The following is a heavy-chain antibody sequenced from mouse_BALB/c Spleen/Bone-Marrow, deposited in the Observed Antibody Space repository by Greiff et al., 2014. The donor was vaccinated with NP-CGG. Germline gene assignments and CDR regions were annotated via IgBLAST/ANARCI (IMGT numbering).Heavy chain of an antibody. CDR2: IYPGDGDT. CDR3: ARKYGDY. V-gene: IGHV1-80*01. CDR1: GYPFSSYW. Sequence: QVQLQQSGAELVRPGSSVKISCKASGYPFSSYWMSWVKQRPGQGLEWIGQIYPGDGDTNYNGKFKGNATLTADKSSSTAYMQLISLTSEDSAVYFCARKYGDYWGQGTTLTVSS. J-gene: IGHJ2*01. D-gene: IGHD2-10*02.